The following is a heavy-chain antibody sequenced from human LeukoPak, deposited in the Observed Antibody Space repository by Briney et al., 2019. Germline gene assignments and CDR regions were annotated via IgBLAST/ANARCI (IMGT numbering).Heavy chain of an antibody. Sequence: SEPLSLTCTVSGCSISCHYWSWIRQPPGKGLEWIGYIYYSGSTNYNPSLKSRVTISVDTSKNQFSLKLSSVTAADTAVYYCAGQVVPAAIPVNWFDPWGQGNLVTVSS. CDR3: AGQVVPAAIPVNWFDP. CDR1: GCSISCHY. J-gene: IGHJ5*02. V-gene: IGHV4-59*11. D-gene: IGHD2-2*02. CDR2: IYYSGST.